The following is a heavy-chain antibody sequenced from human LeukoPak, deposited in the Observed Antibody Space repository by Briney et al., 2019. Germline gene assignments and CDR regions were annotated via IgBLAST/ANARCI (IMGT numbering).Heavy chain of an antibody. V-gene: IGHV4-34*01. CDR2: INHGGIT. CDR1: GLTFGDSY. CDR3: ARHPAALNWFDT. Sequence: TGGSLRLSCAASGLTFGDSYMNWIRQAPGKGLEWIGNINHGGITYYTASLKSRVTMSVDTSKNQFSLKLTSLTAADTAVYFCARHPAALNWFDTWGQGTLVTVSS. D-gene: IGHD3-3*02. J-gene: IGHJ5*02.